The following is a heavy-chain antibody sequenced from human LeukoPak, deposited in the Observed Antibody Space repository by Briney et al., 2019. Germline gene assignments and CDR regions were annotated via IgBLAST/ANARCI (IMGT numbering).Heavy chain of an antibody. CDR3: AKGGYFDWSNPDY. J-gene: IGHJ4*02. CDR1: GFTFDDYA. CDR2: ISWNSGSI. Sequence: GGSLRLSCAASGFTFDDYAMHWVRQAPGKGLEGVSGISWNSGSIGYADSVKGRFTISRDNDKNSLYLQMNSLRAEDTALYYCAKGGYFDWSNPDYWGQGTLVTVSS. D-gene: IGHD3-9*01. V-gene: IGHV3-9*01.